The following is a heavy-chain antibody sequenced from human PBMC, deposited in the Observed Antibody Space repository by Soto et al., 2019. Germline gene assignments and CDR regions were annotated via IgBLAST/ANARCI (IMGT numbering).Heavy chain of an antibody. V-gene: IGHV4-31*03. CDR2: IYYSGST. CDR3: ARALLRENWFDP. J-gene: IGHJ5*02. D-gene: IGHD3-3*01. CDR1: GGSISSGGYY. Sequence: TVSGGSISSGGYYWSWIRQHPGKGLEWIGYIYYSGSTYYNPSLKSRVTISADTPKNQFSLKLSSVTAADTAVYYCARALLRENWFDPWGQGTLVTVSS.